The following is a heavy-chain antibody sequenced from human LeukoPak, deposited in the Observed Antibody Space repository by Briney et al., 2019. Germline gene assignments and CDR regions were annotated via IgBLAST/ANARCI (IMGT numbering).Heavy chain of an antibody. J-gene: IGHJ6*03. CDR2: IYYSGST. V-gene: IGHV4-39*01. CDR3: ARHPKGPDSSSWYRSPTYYYYMDV. D-gene: IGHD6-13*01. Sequence: SETLSLTCTVSGGSISSSSYYWGWIRQPPGKGLEWIGSIYYSGSTYYNPSLKSRVTISVDTSKNQFSLKLSSVTAADTAVYYCARHPKGPDSSSWYRSPTYYYYMDVWGKGTTVTISS. CDR1: GGSISSSSYY.